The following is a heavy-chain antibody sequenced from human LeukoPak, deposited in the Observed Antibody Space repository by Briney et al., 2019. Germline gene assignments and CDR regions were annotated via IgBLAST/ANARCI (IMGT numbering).Heavy chain of an antibody. CDR3: ARGSVWNYEDY. CDR2: ISGSSSTI. CDR1: GFTFSSYS. Sequence: QAGGSLRLSCAASGFTFSSYSMNWVRQAPGKGLEWVSYISGSSSTIYYADSVDGRFTISRDNAQNSLFLQMDSLTDEDTAVYYCARGSVWNYEDYWGQGTLVTVSS. D-gene: IGHD1-7*01. J-gene: IGHJ4*02. V-gene: IGHV3-48*02.